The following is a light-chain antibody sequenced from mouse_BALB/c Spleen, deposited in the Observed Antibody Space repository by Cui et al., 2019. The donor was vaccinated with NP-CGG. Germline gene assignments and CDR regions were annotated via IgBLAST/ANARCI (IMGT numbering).Light chain of an antibody. Sequence: HAGLTQESARTTSPGETVTLTCRSSTGAVTSSNYASWVQEKPDHLFTGLVGGTNNRVPGVPARFSGSLIGDKAALTITGAQTEDEAIYFCALWYSNHWVFGGGTKLTVL. CDR3: ALWYSNHWV. V-gene: IGLV1*01. CDR1: TGAVTSSNY. CDR2: GTN. J-gene: IGLJ1*01.